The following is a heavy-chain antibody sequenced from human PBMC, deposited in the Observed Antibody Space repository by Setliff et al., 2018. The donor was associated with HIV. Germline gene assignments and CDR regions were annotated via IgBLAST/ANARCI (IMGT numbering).Heavy chain of an antibody. J-gene: IGHJ4*02. CDR1: GGSISSSSYY. CDR2: IYARGGT. CDR3: ARHGDYNFWSGYYFDF. V-gene: IGHV4-39*07. Sequence: SETLSLTCTVSGGSISSSSYYWGWIRQPPGKGLEWIGSIYARGGTNYNPSLESRVTMSVDTSMDQFSLKLTSVTAADTAVYYCARHGDYNFWSGYYFDFWGQGTLVTVSS. D-gene: IGHD3-3*01.